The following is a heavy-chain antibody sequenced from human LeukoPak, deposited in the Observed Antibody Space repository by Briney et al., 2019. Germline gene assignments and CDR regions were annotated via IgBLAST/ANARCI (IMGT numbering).Heavy chain of an antibody. CDR1: EFAFGSYA. Sequence: GGSLRLSCAASEFAFGSYAMTWVRQAPGKGPEWVAAISDSGDNTYYTESMRGRFTISRDNSKNTLYLQMNSLRAEDTAVYYCAKSRQSGYYFYYFDYWGQGTLVTVSS. CDR2: ISDSGDNT. V-gene: IGHV3-23*01. D-gene: IGHD3-22*01. J-gene: IGHJ4*02. CDR3: AKSRQSGYYFYYFDY.